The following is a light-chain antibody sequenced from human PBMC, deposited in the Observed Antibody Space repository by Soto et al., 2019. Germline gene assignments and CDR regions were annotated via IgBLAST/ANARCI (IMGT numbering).Light chain of an antibody. J-gene: IGKJ5*01. CDR1: QFVSSN. Sequence: EVGVTQSRVTLSVSPGEKATLSCRASQFVSSNLACCQQKPGQAPRLLIYGASTRTTGTPAMFSGSGSGTEFTLTISSVQAQDFSVYFCWQYHNCPRITLSQGTRLEIK. CDR2: GAS. CDR3: WQYHNCPRIT. V-gene: IGKV3D-15*01.